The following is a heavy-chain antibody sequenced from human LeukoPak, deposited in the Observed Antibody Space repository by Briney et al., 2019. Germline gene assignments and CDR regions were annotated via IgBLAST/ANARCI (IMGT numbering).Heavy chain of an antibody. Sequence: GGSLRLSCAASGFTFSDYYMSWIRQAPGEWLEWVSYISSIGSTIYDANPVKGRFTISRDNAQHSLYLQMNSLRAEDPAVYYCARDLTYYDILTGPAGFDYWGQGTLVPVSS. CDR2: ISSIGSTI. CDR3: ARDLTYYDILTGPAGFDY. D-gene: IGHD3-9*01. V-gene: IGHV3-11*04. J-gene: IGHJ4*02. CDR1: GFTFSDYY.